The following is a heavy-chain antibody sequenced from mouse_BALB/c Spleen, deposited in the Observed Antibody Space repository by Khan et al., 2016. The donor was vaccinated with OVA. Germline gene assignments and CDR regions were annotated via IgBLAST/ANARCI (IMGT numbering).Heavy chain of an antibody. CDR3: ARDGARYSDAMDY. Sequence: EVQLQESGPGLVKPSQSLSLTCTVTGYSITSDYAWNWIRQFPGNKLEWMGYISSSGSTNYNPALQSRISITRDTSTNPFFLQLNTVTTEDQATYYCARDGARYSDAMDYWGQGTSVTVSS. CDR2: ISSSGST. V-gene: IGHV3-2*02. CDR1: GYSITSDYA. D-gene: IGHD1-1*02. J-gene: IGHJ4*01.